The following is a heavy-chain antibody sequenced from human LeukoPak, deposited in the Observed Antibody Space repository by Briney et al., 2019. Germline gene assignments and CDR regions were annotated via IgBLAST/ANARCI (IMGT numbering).Heavy chain of an antibody. CDR2: ICGRGGIT. D-gene: IGHD4-23*01. V-gene: IGHV3-23*01. CDR3: ANHYGGNSVGAFDI. J-gene: IGHJ3*02. Sequence: GGSLRLSCAASRFTFSSYAMSWVRQAPGKGGEWVSPICGRGGITYYTDSVKGRFTISRDNSKNTLYLQKKRQRAEHTRVYYCANHYGGNSVGAFDIWGQGTMVTVSS. CDR1: RFTFSSYA.